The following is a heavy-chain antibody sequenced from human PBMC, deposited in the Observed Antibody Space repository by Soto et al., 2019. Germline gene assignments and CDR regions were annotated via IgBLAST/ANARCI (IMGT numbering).Heavy chain of an antibody. Sequence: QVQLVQSGAEEKKPGASVKVSCKASGYTFTSYALHWVRQAPGQGLEWMGWINVGNGNIMYSPKLQGRVTFTRDTAANTAYMELSNLRSEDTALYFCARIKYISNWYFFDYWGQGTLVTVSS. V-gene: IGHV1-3*05. D-gene: IGHD6-13*01. CDR2: INVGNGNI. J-gene: IGHJ4*02. CDR1: GYTFTSYA. CDR3: ARIKYISNWYFFDY.